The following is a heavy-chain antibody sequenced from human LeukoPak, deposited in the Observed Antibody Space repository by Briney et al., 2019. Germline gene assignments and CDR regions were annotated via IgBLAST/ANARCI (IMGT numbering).Heavy chain of an antibody. D-gene: IGHD4-23*01. CDR1: GFTFSTYG. CDR3: ARGYGGSLFLDY. Sequence: GGSLRLSCVASGFTFSTYGMSWVRQAPGKGLEWVSAISGSGGGTFYADSVKGRFTISRDNSKNMLYLQMNSLRAEDTALYYCARGYGGSLFLDYWGQGTLVTVSS. V-gene: IGHV3-23*01. J-gene: IGHJ4*02. CDR2: ISGSGGGT.